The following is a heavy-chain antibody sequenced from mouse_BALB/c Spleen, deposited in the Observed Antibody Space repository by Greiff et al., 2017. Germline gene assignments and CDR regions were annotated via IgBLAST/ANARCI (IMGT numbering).Heavy chain of an antibody. CDR1: GFSLTSYG. Sequence: VKVVESGPGLVQPSQSLSITCTVSGFSLTSYGVHWVRQSPGKGLEWLGVIWSGGSTDYNAAFISRLSISKDNSKSQVFFKMNSLQANDTAIYYCARNVLYYRSLDYWGQGTTLTVSS. V-gene: IGHV2-2*02. CDR3: ARNVLYYRSLDY. J-gene: IGHJ2*01. D-gene: IGHD2-14*01. CDR2: IWSGGST.